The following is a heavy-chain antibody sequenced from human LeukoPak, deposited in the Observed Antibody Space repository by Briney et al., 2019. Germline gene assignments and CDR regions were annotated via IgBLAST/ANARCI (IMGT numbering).Heavy chain of an antibody. D-gene: IGHD6-13*01. CDR1: GFTFSSYA. CDR2: ISCSGGRT. Sequence: GGSLRLSCAASGFTFSSYAMSWVRQAPGKGLEWVSTISCSGGRTYYADSVKGRFTISRDNSKNTLYLQMNSLRAEDTAVYYCAKGPGDPGIAAAGTDFHFDYWGQGTLVTVSS. CDR3: AKGPGDPGIAAAGTDFHFDY. J-gene: IGHJ4*02. V-gene: IGHV3-23*01.